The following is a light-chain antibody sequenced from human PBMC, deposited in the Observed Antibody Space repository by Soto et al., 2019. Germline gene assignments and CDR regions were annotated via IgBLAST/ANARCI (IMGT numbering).Light chain of an antibody. CDR3: QQYKNWPPPT. V-gene: IGKV3-15*01. Sequence: EIVMTQSPATLSVSPGERATLSCRASQSVSSNLAWYQQKPGHAPRLLIYGAFTRATGIPARFSGSGSGTDFTLTISSLQSEDFAIYYCQQYKNWPPPTFGGGTKVEIK. CDR2: GAF. J-gene: IGKJ4*01. CDR1: QSVSSN.